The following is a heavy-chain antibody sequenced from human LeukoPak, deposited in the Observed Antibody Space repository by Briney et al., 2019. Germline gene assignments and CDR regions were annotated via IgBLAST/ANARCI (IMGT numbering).Heavy chain of an antibody. D-gene: IGHD6-13*01. V-gene: IGHV3-30*07. J-gene: IGHJ6*03. CDR1: RFTFSTYA. CDR2: VSYDGSHD. CDR3: AKPAAAGNYYYYYMDV. Sequence: PGRSLGLSCAVSRFTFSTYAMHWVRQAPGKGLEWVAVVSYDGSHDSYADSVKGRFTISRDNSKNTLYLQMNSLRAEDTAVYYCAKPAAAGNYYYYYMDVWGKGTTVTVSS.